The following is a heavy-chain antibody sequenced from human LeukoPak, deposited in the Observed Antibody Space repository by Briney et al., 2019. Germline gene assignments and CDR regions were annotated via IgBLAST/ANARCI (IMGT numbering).Heavy chain of an antibody. Sequence: SETLSLTCTVSGGSVSSHFWSWIRQPPGKGLEWIGYIYNSGITNYNPSLKSRVTMSVDTSKNQFSLMLRSVTAADTAVYYCARDHLPAGAPGYYMDVWGKGTTVTVSS. J-gene: IGHJ6*03. V-gene: IGHV4-59*02. D-gene: IGHD4/OR15-4a*01. CDR2: IYNSGIT. CDR1: GGSVSSHF. CDR3: ARDHLPAGAPGYYMDV.